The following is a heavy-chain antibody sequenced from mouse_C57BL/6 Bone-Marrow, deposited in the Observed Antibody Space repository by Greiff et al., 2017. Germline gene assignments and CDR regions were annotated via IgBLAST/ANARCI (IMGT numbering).Heavy chain of an antibody. D-gene: IGHD2-4*01. CDR2: IWSGGST. CDR3: ARTDDYDDEGLFDY. J-gene: IGHJ2*01. V-gene: IGHV2-2*01. Sequence: QVQLKESGPGLVQPSQSLSITCTVSGFSLTSYGVHWVRQSPGKGLEWLGVIWSGGSTDYNAAFISRLSISKDNSKSQVFFKMNSLQADDTAIYYCARTDDYDDEGLFDYWGQGTTLTVSS. CDR1: GFSLTSYG.